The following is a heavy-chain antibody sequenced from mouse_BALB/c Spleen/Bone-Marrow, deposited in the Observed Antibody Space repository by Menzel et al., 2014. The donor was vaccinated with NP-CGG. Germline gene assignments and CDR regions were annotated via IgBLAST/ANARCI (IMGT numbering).Heavy chain of an antibody. V-gene: IGHV1-7*01. Sequence: VQLVESGAELAKPGASVKMSCKASGYTFTSYWMYWVRQRPGQGLEWIGYINPSTGYTEYKQRFKDKATLAAVKSSTTAYMQLSSLTSEDSAVYYCARDDYDAFAYWGQGTLVTVSA. CDR2: INPSTGYT. J-gene: IGHJ3*01. CDR1: GYTFTSYW. D-gene: IGHD2-4*01. CDR3: ARDDYDAFAY.